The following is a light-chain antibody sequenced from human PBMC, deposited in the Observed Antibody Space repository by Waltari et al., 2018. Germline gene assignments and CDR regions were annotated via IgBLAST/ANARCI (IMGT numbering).Light chain of an antibody. Sequence: EIVLTQSPATLSLSPGERAVLSCRASQSFNNYLAWYQQKPGQAPRLLIYDASTRATGIAARFSVSGSGTDFTLTISSLQAEDVAVYYCQQYYNAPLTFGGGTKVEIK. CDR2: DAS. CDR1: QSFNNY. CDR3: QQYYNAPLT. J-gene: IGKJ4*01. V-gene: IGKV3-11*01.